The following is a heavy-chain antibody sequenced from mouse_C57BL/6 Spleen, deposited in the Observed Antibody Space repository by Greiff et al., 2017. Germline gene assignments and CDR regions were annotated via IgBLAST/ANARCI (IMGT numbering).Heavy chain of an antibody. J-gene: IGHJ3*01. V-gene: IGHV1-55*01. CDR2: IYPGSGST. CDR1: GYTFTSYW. CDR3: ARPFAY. Sequence: QVQLQQPGAELVAPGASVTMSCTASGYTFTSYWITWVKQRPGQGLGWIGDIYPGSGSTNYNEKFKSKATLTVDTSSSTSYMQHSSLTSEDSAVFYGARPFAYWGQGTLVTVSA.